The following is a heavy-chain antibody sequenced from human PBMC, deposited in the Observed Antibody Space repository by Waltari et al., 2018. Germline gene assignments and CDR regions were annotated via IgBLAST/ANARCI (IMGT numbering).Heavy chain of an antibody. CDR2: IYYSGST. J-gene: IGHJ6*02. V-gene: IGHV4-39*07. D-gene: IGHD2-2*01. CDR3: ARDIVVVPAAKSYYYGMDV. Sequence: QLQLQESGPGLVKPSETLSLTCTVPGGSISSSSYYWGWIRQPPGKGLEWIGSIYYSGSTYYNPSLKSRVTISVDTSKNQFSLKLSSVTAADTAVYYCARDIVVVPAAKSYYYGMDVWGQGTTVTVSS. CDR1: GGSISSSSYY.